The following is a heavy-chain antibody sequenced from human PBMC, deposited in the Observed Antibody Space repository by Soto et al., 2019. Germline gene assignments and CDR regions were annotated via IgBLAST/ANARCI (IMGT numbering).Heavy chain of an antibody. CDR1: GYTFTSYG. CDR3: ASIPSSTMVRGVDNWFAP. D-gene: IGHD3-10*01. Sequence: ASVKVSCKASGYTFTSYGISWVRQAPGQGLEWMGWISAYNGNTNYAQKLQGRVTMTTDTSTSTAYMELRSLRSDDTAVYYCASIPSSTMVRGVDNWFAPWRQGTLVTVSS. V-gene: IGHV1-18*01. J-gene: IGHJ5*02. CDR2: ISAYNGNT.